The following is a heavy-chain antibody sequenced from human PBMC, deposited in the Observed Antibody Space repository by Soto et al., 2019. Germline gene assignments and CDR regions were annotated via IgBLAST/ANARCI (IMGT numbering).Heavy chain of an antibody. CDR3: ARHGFESSPSGLQVRFDP. CDR1: GYSFTSYW. D-gene: IGHD3-9*01. V-gene: IGHV5-51*01. J-gene: IGHJ5*02. Sequence: PGESLKISCKGSGYSFTSYWIGWVRQMPGKGLECMGIIYPGDSNTRYSPSFQGQVTISADKSISTAYLQWSSLKASDTAMYYCARHGFESSPSGLQVRFDPWGQGTLVTVSS. CDR2: IYPGDSNT.